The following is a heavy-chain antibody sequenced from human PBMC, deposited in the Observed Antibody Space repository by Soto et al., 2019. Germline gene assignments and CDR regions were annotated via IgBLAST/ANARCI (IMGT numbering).Heavy chain of an antibody. CDR3: ARVLRYFDWPHKYYFDY. CDR1: GGSISSGGYY. CDR2: IYYSGST. Sequence: SETLSLTCTVSGGSISSGGYYWSWIRQHPGKGLEWIGYIYYSGSTNYNPSLKSRVTISVDTSKNQFSLKLSSVTAADTAVYNCARVLRYFDWPHKYYFDYWGQGTLVTVSS. D-gene: IGHD3-9*01. V-gene: IGHV4-61*08. J-gene: IGHJ4*02.